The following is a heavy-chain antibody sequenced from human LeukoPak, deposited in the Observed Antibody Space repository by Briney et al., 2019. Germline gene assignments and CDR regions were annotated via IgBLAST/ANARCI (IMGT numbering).Heavy chain of an antibody. D-gene: IGHD5-12*01. J-gene: IGHJ4*02. CDR2: IRSEAHDTTP. Sequence: GGSLRLPCTASGFTFGDYGMSWFRQAPGKGLEWVGFIRSEAHDTTPQYGASVKGRSTISKDDSRRTAFLQMSSLKTEDTAVYYCSRAAGYDFILEYWGQGTLVTVSS. CDR3: SRAAGYDFILEY. CDR1: GFTFGDYG. V-gene: IGHV3-49*03.